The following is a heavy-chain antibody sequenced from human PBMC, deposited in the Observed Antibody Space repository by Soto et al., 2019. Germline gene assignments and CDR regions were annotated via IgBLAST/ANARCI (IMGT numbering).Heavy chain of an antibody. J-gene: IGHJ5*02. V-gene: IGHV3-21*01. D-gene: IGHD1-26*01. CDR1: FTFSMYS. CDR3: TRDQCGSYASWCDP. Sequence: EVQVVESGGGLVQPGGSLRLSCSFTFSMYSMSWVRQAPGKGLEWVASISSGGSYIKYADSVKGRFTISRDNAKNSVSLQMNSLRVDYTAVYFCTRDQCGSYASWCDPWVQGTLVTVSS. CDR2: ISSGGSYI.